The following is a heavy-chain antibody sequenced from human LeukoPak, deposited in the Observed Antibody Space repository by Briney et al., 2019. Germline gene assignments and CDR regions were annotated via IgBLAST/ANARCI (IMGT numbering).Heavy chain of an antibody. CDR1: GGSFSGYY. D-gene: IGHD3-10*01. V-gene: IGHV4-34*01. Sequence: PSETLSLTCAVYGGSFSGYYWSWIRQPPGKGLEWIGEINHSGSTNYNPSLKSRVTISVDTSKNQFSLKLSSVTAADTAVYYCARGSSTGDLSVDYWGQGTLVTVSS. CDR3: ARGSSTGDLSVDY. CDR2: INHSGST. J-gene: IGHJ4*02.